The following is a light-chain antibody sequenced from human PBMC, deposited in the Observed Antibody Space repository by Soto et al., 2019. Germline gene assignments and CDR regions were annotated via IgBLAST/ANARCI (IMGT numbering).Light chain of an antibody. CDR2: GAS. CDR3: QQYNNLKT. Sequence: EIVMTQSPATLSVSPGERATLSCRASQSVSDNLAWYQHKPGQAPRLLISGASTRATGIPARFSGSGSGTEFTLTISSLQSEDFAVYYCQQYNNLKTFGQGTQVEIK. J-gene: IGKJ1*01. V-gene: IGKV3-15*01. CDR1: QSVSDN.